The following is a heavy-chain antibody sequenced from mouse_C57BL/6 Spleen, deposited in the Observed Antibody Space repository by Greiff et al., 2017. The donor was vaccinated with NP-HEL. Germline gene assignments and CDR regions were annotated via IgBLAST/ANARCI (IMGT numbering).Heavy chain of an antibody. V-gene: IGHV1-26*01. Sequence: EVQLQQSGPELVKPGASVKISCKASGYTFTDYYMNWVKQSHGKSLEWIGDINPNNGGTSYNQKFKGKATLTVDKSSSTAYMELRSLTSEDSAVYYCARWGDYDRGFAYWGQGTLVTVSA. CDR2: INPNNGGT. CDR1: GYTFTDYY. J-gene: IGHJ3*01. CDR3: ARWGDYDRGFAY. D-gene: IGHD2-4*01.